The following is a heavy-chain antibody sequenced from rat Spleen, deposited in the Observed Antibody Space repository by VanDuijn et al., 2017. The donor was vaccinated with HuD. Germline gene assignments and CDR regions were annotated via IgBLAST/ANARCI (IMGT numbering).Heavy chain of an antibody. CDR2: INTDGDST. J-gene: IGHJ4*01. CDR3: TRDYGYNYGVMDA. V-gene: IGHV5-58*01. D-gene: IGHD1-9*01. CDR1: GFTFSGYW. Sequence: EVQLVESGGGLVQPGRSLKLSCVASGFTFSGYWMYWLRQAPGKGLEWISSINTDGDSTFYPDSVKGRFTISRHNAKTTLYLQMNSLRSEDTATYYCTRDYGYNYGVMDAWGQGASVTVSS.